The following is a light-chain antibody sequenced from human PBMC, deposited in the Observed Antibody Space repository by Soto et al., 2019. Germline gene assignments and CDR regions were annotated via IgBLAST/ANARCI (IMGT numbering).Light chain of an antibody. CDR2: GAS. J-gene: IGKJ5*01. V-gene: IGKV3-15*01. Sequence: EIVMTQSPATLSVSPGERATLSCRASQSVSSNLAWYQQKPGQAPRRLIYGASTRATGSPARFSGSGCGTEFTLTISSLQAEDFAVYYCQQYNNWPPITFGQGTRLEI. CDR3: QQYNNWPPIT. CDR1: QSVSSN.